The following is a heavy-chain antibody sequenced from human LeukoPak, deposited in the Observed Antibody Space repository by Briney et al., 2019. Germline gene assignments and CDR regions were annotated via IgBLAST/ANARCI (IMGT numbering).Heavy chain of an antibody. Sequence: ASVKVSCKTSGYSFTSYYMHWVRQAPGQGLKWMGIINPSGGSTTYAQKFQGRLTMTSDTSTSTVYMELSSLRSEDTAVYYCARSSAYYNEADIWGQGTMVAVSS. D-gene: IGHD1-26*01. CDR2: INPSGGST. CDR3: ARSSAYYNEADI. CDR1: GYSFTSYY. J-gene: IGHJ3*02. V-gene: IGHV1-46*01.